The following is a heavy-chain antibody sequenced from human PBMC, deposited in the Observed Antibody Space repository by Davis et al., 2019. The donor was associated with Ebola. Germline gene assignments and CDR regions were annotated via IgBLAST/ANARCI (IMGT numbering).Heavy chain of an antibody. J-gene: IGHJ6*04. D-gene: IGHD7-27*01. CDR1: GYTFTNYY. CDR3: AREVLALGSYGMDV. V-gene: IGHV1-2*06. Sequence: ASVKVSCKASGYTFTNYYMYWVRQAPGQGLEWMGRINPNSGGTDYAQKFQGRVTMTRDTSSSTAYMELSRLRSDDTAVYYCAREVLALGSYGMDVWGKGTTVTVSS. CDR2: INPNSGGT.